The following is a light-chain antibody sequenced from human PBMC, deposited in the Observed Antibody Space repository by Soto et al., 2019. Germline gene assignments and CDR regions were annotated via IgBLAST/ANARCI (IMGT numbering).Light chain of an antibody. CDR1: SSDVGSYNL. J-gene: IGLJ1*01. Sequence: QSALTQPASVSGSPGQSITISCTGTSSDVGSYNLVSWYQQHPGKAPKLMIYEGSKRPSGVSNRFSGSKSGNTASLTISGLQTEDEADYYCCSYAGSSTYVFGNGTKLTVL. CDR3: CSYAGSSTYV. CDR2: EGS. V-gene: IGLV2-23*01.